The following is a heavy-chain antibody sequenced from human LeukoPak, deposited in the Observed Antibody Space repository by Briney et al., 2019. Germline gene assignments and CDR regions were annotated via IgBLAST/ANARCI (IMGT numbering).Heavy chain of an antibody. CDR3: ARGLGATTCDY. Sequence: GASVKVSRKASGYTFTSYYMHWVRQAPGQGLEWMGIINPSGGSTSYAQKFQGRVTMTRDMSTSTVYMELSSLRSEDTAVYYCARGLGATTCDYWGQGTLVTVSS. D-gene: IGHD1-26*01. CDR2: INPSGGST. J-gene: IGHJ4*02. V-gene: IGHV1-46*01. CDR1: GYTFTSYY.